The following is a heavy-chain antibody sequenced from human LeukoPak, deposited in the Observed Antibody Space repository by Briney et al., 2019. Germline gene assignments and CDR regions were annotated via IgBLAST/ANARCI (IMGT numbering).Heavy chain of an antibody. D-gene: IGHD4-11*01. CDR2: INHSGST. J-gene: IGHJ4*02. CDR1: GGSFSGYY. Sequence: PSETLSLTCAVYGGSFSGYYWSWIRQPPGKGLEWIGEINHSGSTNYNPSLKSRVTISVDTSKNQFSLKLSSVTAADTAVYYCARAYRPEPPTEYYFDYGGQGTLVTVPS. V-gene: IGHV4-34*01. CDR3: ARAYRPEPPTEYYFDY.